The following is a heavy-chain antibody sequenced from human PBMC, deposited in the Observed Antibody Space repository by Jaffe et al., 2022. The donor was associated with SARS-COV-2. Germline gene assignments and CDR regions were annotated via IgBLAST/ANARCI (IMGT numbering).Heavy chain of an antibody. V-gene: IGHV3-7*01. J-gene: IGHJ4*02. CDR3: AGSLEY. CDR2: INQDGTGK. CDR1: GFTFSTYW. Sequence: EVLVVESGGGLVQPGGSLRLSCAASGFTFSTYWMSWVRQAPGKGLEWVANINQDGTGKFYVDSVKGRFTISRDNAKNSLYLQMNSLRAEDTAVYYCAGSLEYWGQGTLVTVSS.